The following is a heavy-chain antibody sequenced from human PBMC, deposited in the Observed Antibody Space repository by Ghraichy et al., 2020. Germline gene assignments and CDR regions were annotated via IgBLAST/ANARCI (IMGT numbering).Heavy chain of an antibody. D-gene: IGHD5-18*01. J-gene: IGHJ4*02. CDR3: ARGVGYSYGTFDY. V-gene: IGHV3-21*01. Sequence: GGSLRLSCAASGFTFSSYSMNWVRQAPGKGLEWVSSISSSSSYIYYADSVKGRFTISRDNAKNSLYLQMNSLRAEDTAVYYCARGVGYSYGTFDYWGQGTRGIGTS. CDR1: GFTFSSYS. CDR2: ISSSSSYI.